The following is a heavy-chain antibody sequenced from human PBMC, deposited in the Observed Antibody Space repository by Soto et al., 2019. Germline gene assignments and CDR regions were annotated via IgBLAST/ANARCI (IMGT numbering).Heavy chain of an antibody. J-gene: IGHJ4*02. CDR3: AREQDFGDYQD. V-gene: IGHV3-21*01. Sequence: EVHLVESGGGLVKPGGSLRLSCAASGFTFSSHSMNWVRQAPGKGPEWVSSLDSGGYNSHYADSVRGRFTISRDNPNNSLYLQMNSLRAEDTALYFCAREQDFGDYQDWGQGTLVIVSS. CDR2: LDSGGYNS. D-gene: IGHD4-17*01. CDR1: GFTFSSHS.